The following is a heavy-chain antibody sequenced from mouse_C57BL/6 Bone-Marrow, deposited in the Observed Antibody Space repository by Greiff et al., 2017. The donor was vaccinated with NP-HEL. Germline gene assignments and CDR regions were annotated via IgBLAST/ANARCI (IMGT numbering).Heavy chain of an antibody. CDR3: ASGLLPYAMDY. CDR2: INPSSGYT. CDR1: GYTFTSYW. D-gene: IGHD2-3*01. J-gene: IGHJ4*01. Sequence: QVQLKESGAELAKPGASVKLSCKASGYTFTSYWMHWVKQRPGQGLEWIGYINPSSGYTKYNQKFKDKATLTADKSSSPAYMQLSSLTYEDSAVYYCASGLLPYAMDYWGQGTSVTVSS. V-gene: IGHV1-7*01.